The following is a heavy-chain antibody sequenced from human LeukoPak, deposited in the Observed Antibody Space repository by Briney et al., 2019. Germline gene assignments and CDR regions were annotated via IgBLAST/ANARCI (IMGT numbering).Heavy chain of an antibody. Sequence: KTSETLSLTCTVSGDSIRSYHWACIRQPPGKGLQWIGYMSNRGHTNQNPSLKSRVTISVDTSKNQFSLKLDSVTDADTAVYYCTRVQPAALNYFDFWGQGTLVTVSS. V-gene: IGHV4-4*09. CDR1: GDSIRSYH. J-gene: IGHJ4*02. CDR2: MSNRGHT. D-gene: IGHD2-2*01. CDR3: TRVQPAALNYFDF.